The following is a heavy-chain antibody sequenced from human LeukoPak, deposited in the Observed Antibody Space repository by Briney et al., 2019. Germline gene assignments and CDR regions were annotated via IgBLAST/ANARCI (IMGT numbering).Heavy chain of an antibody. CDR3: AKKSGFLPQFDY. V-gene: IGHV3-23*01. Sequence: GGSLRLSCGASGFTFSGEAMTWVRQAPGRGLEWVSSISDSGGTTYYADSVKGRFTISRDNSKNTVYLQMNILRVEDTALYYCAKKSGFLPQFDYWSQGTLVAVSS. D-gene: IGHD2-21*01. J-gene: IGHJ4*02. CDR2: ISDSGGTT. CDR1: GFTFSGEA.